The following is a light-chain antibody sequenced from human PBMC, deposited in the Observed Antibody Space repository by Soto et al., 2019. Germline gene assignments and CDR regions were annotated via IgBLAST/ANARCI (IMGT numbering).Light chain of an antibody. Sequence: QSALTQPVSVSGSPGQSITISCTGTSSDVGAYNYVSWYQQHPGKAPKLMIYEVSNRPSGVSDRFSGSRSGNTASLTISGLQAEDESDYYCISYTSSSTWVFGGGTKLTVL. V-gene: IGLV2-14*01. J-gene: IGLJ3*02. CDR1: SSDVGAYNY. CDR3: ISYTSSSTWV. CDR2: EVS.